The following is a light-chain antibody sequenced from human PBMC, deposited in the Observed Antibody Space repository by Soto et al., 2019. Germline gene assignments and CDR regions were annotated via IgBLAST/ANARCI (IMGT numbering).Light chain of an antibody. V-gene: IGKV3-20*01. CDR1: QSVSNKY. J-gene: IGKJ2*01. CDR3: QQYGSSPPYT. CDR2: GSS. Sequence: EVVLTQSPGTLSLSPGERATLSCRASQSVSNKYLAWYQQKPGQAPRLLIFGSSYRATGIPDRFSGSGSGTDFTLNISRMEPEDFAVYYCQQYGSSPPYTFGQGTKLEIK.